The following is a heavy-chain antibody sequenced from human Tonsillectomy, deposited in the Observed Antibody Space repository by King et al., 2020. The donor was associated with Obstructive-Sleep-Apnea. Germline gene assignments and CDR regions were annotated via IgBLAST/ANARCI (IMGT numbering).Heavy chain of an antibody. D-gene: IGHD3-10*01. Sequence: MQLQESGPGLVKSSETLSLTCTVSGGSISSTNYYWGWIRQPPGKGLEWLGSMYYSGRTYYNPSLKSRVRISVDTSKNQFSLKLSSVPAADTAVYYCARGRLSLFDYWGQGSLVTVSS. V-gene: IGHV4-39*07. J-gene: IGHJ4*02. CDR1: GGSISSTNYY. CDR3: ARGRLSLFDY. CDR2: MYYSGRT.